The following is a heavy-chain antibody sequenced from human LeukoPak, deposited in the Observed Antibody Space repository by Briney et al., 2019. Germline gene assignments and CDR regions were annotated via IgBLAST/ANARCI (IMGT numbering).Heavy chain of an antibody. CDR3: AILGYGFDY. CDR1: GDSISNYY. Sequence: PSETLSLTCTVSGDSISNYYWNWTRQPAGKGLEWIGRIDTSGSTNYNPSLQSRVTISVDTSKNQSSLKLTSVTAADTAVYYCAILGYGFDYWGQGTLVTVSS. V-gene: IGHV4-4*07. D-gene: IGHD5-12*01. J-gene: IGHJ4*02. CDR2: IDTSGST.